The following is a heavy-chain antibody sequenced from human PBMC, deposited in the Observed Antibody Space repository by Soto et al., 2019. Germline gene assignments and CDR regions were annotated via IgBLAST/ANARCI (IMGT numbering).Heavy chain of an antibody. Sequence: SETLSLTCTVSGGSISSGGYYWSWIRQHPGKGLEWIGYIYYSGSTYYNPSLKSRVTISVDTSKNQFSLKLSSVTAADTAVYYCARGPRDSSGYYYSYWGQGTLVTVSS. CDR1: GGSISSGGYY. D-gene: IGHD3-22*01. J-gene: IGHJ4*02. V-gene: IGHV4-31*03. CDR3: ARGPRDSSGYYYSY. CDR2: IYYSGST.